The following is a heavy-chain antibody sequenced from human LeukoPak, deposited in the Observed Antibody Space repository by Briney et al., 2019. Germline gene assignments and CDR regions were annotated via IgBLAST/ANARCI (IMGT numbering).Heavy chain of an antibody. CDR3: AKAIYSSSRMDV. J-gene: IGHJ6*02. Sequence: GRSLRLSCAASGFTFSSHGMHWVRQAPGKGLEWVSAISGSGGSTYYADSVKGRFTISRDNSKNTLYLQMNSLRAEDTAVYYCAKAIYSSSRMDVWGQGTTVTVSS. V-gene: IGHV3-23*01. CDR2: ISGSGGST. D-gene: IGHD6-13*01. CDR1: GFTFSSHG.